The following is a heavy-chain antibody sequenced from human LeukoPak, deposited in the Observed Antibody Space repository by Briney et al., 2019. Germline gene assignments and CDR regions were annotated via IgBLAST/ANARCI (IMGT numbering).Heavy chain of an antibody. V-gene: IGHV4-59*01. D-gene: IGHD6-13*01. CDR3: ARVWYSSSWYYFDY. CDR1: GGSISSYY. Sequence: SETLSLTCTVSGGSISSYYWSWIRQPPGKGLEWIGYIYCSGSTNYNLSLKSRVTISVDTSKNQFSLKLSSVTAADTAVYYCARVWYSSSWYYFDYWGQGTLVTVSS. J-gene: IGHJ4*02. CDR2: IYCSGST.